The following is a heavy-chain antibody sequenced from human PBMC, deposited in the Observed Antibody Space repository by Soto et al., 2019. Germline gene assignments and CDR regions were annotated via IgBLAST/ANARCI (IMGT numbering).Heavy chain of an antibody. D-gene: IGHD3-10*01. CDR2: INAGNGNT. Sequence: ASVKVSCKASGYTFTRSGISWVRQAPGQRLEWMGWINAGNGNTKYSQKFQGRVTITRDTSASTAYMELSSLRSEDTAVYYCARNYGPGYTFDYWGQGTLVTVSS. CDR3: ARNYGPGYTFDY. J-gene: IGHJ4*02. V-gene: IGHV1-3*01. CDR1: GYTFTRSG.